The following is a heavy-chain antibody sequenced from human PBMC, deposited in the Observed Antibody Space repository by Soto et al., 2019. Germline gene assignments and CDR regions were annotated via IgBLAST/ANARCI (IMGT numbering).Heavy chain of an antibody. J-gene: IGHJ3*02. CDR1: GGSISSGGYY. CDR3: ARGVVVVAATRDAFDI. Sequence: SETLSLTCTVSGGSISSGGYYWSWIRQHPGKGLEWIGYIYYSGSTYYNPSLKSRVTISVDTSKNQFSLKLSSVTAADTAVYYCARGVVVVAATRDAFDIWGQGTMVTVSS. D-gene: IGHD2-15*01. CDR2: IYYSGST. V-gene: IGHV4-31*03.